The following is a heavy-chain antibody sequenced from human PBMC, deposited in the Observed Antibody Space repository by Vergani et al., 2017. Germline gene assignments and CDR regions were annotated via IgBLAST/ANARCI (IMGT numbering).Heavy chain of an antibody. CDR2: TDYRSKWYN. Sequence: QVQLQQSGPGLVKPSQTLSLTCDISGDSVSSNRAAWNWFRQSPSRGLEWLGRTDYRSKWYNDYALSVKSRITINPDTSKNQFSLQLNSVTPEDTAVYYCARELTGQYYHYMDVWGKGTTVTVSS. V-gene: IGHV6-1*01. CDR3: ARELTGQYYHYMDV. J-gene: IGHJ6*03. D-gene: IGHD7-27*01. CDR1: GDSVSSNRAA.